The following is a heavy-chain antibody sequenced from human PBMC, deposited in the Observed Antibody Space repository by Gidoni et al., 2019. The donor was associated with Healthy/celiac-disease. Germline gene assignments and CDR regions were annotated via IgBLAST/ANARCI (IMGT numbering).Heavy chain of an antibody. J-gene: IGHJ4*02. CDR2: ISYDGSNK. CDR3: AKEGRGVGATHYFDY. V-gene: IGHV3-30*18. D-gene: IGHD1-26*01. Sequence: QVQLVASGGGVVQPGRSLRLSCAASGFTFSSYGMHWGRQAPGKGLEWVAVISYDGSNKYYADSVNGRFTISRDNSKNTLYLQMNSLRAEDTAVYYCAKEGRGVGATHYFDYWGQGTLVTVSS. CDR1: GFTFSSYG.